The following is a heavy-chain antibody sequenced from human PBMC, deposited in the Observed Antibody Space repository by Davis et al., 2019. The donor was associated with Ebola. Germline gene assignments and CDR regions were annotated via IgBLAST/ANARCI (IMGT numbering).Heavy chain of an antibody. CDR2: IWYDGSNK. V-gene: IGHV3-33*01. CDR3: ARDYGGRWLQSPDY. D-gene: IGHD5-24*01. CDR1: GFTFSSYG. J-gene: IGHJ4*02. Sequence: GGSLRLSCAASGFTFSSYGMHWVRQAPGKGLEWVAVIWYDGSNKYYADSVKGRFTISRDNSKNTLNLQMNSLRAEDTAVYYCARDYGGRWLQSPDYWGQGTLVTVSS.